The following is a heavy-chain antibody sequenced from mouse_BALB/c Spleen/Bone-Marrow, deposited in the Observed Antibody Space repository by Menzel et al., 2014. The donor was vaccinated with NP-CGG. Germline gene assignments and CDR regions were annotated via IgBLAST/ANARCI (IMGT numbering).Heavy chain of an antibody. V-gene: IGHV7-3*02. CDR1: GFTFTDYY. Sequence: EVKLVESGGGLVQPGGSLRLSCAPSGFTFTDYYMNWVRQPPGKALEWLGFIRNKANGYTTEYSASVKGRFTVSRDNSQNILYLQMNTLRAEDSATYYCARDQGRVLFDSWGQGTTLTVSS. J-gene: IGHJ2*01. CDR3: ARDQGRVLFDS. CDR2: IRNKANGYTT.